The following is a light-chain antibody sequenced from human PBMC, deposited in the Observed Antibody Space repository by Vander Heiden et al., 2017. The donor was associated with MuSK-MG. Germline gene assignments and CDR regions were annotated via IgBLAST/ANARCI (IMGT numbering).Light chain of an antibody. CDR2: DAS. J-gene: IGKJ4*01. Sequence: EIVFTQSPATLSLSPGERATLPCRASQSVSSYLAWYQQKPGQAPRLLIYDASNRATGIPARLSGSGSGTDFTLTISSLEPEDFAVYYCQQRSNWPLTFGGGTKVEIK. CDR1: QSVSSY. CDR3: QQRSNWPLT. V-gene: IGKV3-11*01.